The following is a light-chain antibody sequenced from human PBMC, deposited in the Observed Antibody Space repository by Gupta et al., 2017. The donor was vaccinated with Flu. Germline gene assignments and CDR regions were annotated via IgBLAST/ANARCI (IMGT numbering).Light chain of an antibody. Sequence: DIQMTQSPSSLSASVGDRVTITCRASQAIINYLAWFQQKPGKAPKSLTYAASTLQSGVPSKFSGSGSGTDFTLTINGLQPEDFATYYCQQYNSYPVTFGGGTKLEIK. J-gene: IGKJ4*01. CDR1: QAIINY. CDR2: AAS. V-gene: IGKV1-16*02. CDR3: QQYNSYPVT.